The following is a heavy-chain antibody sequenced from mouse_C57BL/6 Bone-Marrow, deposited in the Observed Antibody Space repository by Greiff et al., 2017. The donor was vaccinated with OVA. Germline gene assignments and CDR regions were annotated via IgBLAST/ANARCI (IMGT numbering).Heavy chain of an antibody. CDR3: TTDTTVVAHYYAMDY. J-gene: IGHJ4*01. Sequence: VQLQQSGAELVRPGASVKLSCTASGFTINDDYMHWVKQRPEQGLEWIGWIDPANGGTDYASKFQGKATITADTSSNTAYLQLSSLTSEDTAVYYWTTDTTVVAHYYAMDYWGQGTSVTVSP. V-gene: IGHV14-4*01. CDR2: IDPANGGT. D-gene: IGHD1-1*01. CDR1: GFTINDDY.